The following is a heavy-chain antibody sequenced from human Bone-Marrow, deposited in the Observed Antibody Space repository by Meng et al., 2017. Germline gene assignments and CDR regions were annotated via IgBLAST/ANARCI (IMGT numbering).Heavy chain of an antibody. CDR3: VRAAYSSGRCDVFDI. V-gene: IGHV3-30*09. CDR1: GFTLSTSI. Sequence: GESLKISCAASGFTLSTSILHWVRQAPGKGLEWLSAMSLIDDSKYYEDSVKGRFAISRDNLETTLFLQMNSLRPEDTAVYYCVRAAYSSGRCDVFDIWGQGTAVTVSS. J-gene: IGHJ3*02. CDR2: MSLIDDSK. D-gene: IGHD6-25*01.